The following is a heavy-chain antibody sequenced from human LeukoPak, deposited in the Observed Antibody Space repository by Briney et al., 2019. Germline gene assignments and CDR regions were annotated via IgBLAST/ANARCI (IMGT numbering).Heavy chain of an antibody. D-gene: IGHD5-18*01. Sequence: GGSLRLSCAASGFTFSSYAMSWVRQAPGKGLEWVSAISGSGGSTYYADSVKGRFTISRDNSKNTLYLQMNSLRAEDTAVYYCAKDRAPCGYIYGRYYLDYWGQGTLVTVSS. CDR2: ISGSGGST. J-gene: IGHJ4*02. V-gene: IGHV3-23*01. CDR1: GFTFSSYA. CDR3: AKDRAPCGYIYGRYYLDY.